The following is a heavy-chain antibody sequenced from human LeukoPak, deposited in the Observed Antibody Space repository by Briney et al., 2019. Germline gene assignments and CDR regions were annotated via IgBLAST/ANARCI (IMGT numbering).Heavy chain of an antibody. V-gene: IGHV3-23*01. J-gene: IGHJ3*01. CDR2: LSGSGGST. CDR3: AKDARFTLFDAFDV. CDR1: GFIFSRFA. Sequence: GGSLRLSCAGSGFIFSRFAMSWVRQAPGKGLEWVSGLSGSGGSTFYADSVKGRFTVSRDNSRNTLYLQMNSLRVEDTAIYYCAKDARFTLFDAFDVWGQGTMVTVSS. D-gene: IGHD3-3*01.